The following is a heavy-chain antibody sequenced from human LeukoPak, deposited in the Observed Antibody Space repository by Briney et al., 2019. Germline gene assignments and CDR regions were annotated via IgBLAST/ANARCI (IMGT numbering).Heavy chain of an antibody. CDR1: GFTFSSSV. D-gene: IGHD4-17*01. V-gene: IGHV3-23*01. CDR2: ISGSGGST. Sequence: PGRTLRLFCAASGFTFSSSVLSWVRQAPGKGLDWLSTISGSGGSTYYAVSVKGRFTISRDNSKSTLYLQVNSLRAEDTAVYYCAKVAGATVSVRFDYWGQGILVAVSS. CDR3: AKVAGATVSVRFDY. J-gene: IGHJ4*02.